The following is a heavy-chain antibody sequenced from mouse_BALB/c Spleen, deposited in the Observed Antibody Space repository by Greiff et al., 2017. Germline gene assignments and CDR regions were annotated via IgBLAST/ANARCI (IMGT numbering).Heavy chain of an antibody. CDR2: ISYDGSN. D-gene: IGHD6-1*01. CDR3: ARGLLYFDY. V-gene: IGHV3-6*02. Sequence: VQLKESGPGLVKPSQSLSLTCSVTGYSITSGYYWNWIRQFPGNKLEWMGYISYDGSNNYNPSLKNRISITRDTSKNQFFLKLNSVTTEDTATYYCARGLLYFDYWGQGTTLTVSS. J-gene: IGHJ2*01. CDR1: GYSITSGYY.